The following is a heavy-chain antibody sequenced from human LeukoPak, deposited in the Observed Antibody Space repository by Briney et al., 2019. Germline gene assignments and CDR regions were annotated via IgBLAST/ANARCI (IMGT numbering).Heavy chain of an antibody. J-gene: IGHJ6*03. CDR1: GYTFTGYY. V-gene: IGHV1-2*02. CDR3: ARDPASGYYDFWSGYYTYMDV. CDR2: INPNSGGT. Sequence: ASVKVSCKASGYTFTGYYMHWVRQAPGQGREWMGWINPNSGGTNYAQKFQGRVTMTRDTSISTAYMELSRLRSDDTAVYYCARDPASGYYDFWSGYYTYMDVWGKGTTVTVSS. D-gene: IGHD3-3*01.